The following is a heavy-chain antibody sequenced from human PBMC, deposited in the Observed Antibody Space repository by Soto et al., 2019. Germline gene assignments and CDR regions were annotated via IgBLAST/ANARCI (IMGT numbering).Heavy chain of an antibody. CDR1: GGSISSYY. J-gene: IGHJ4*02. CDR3: ARENYYDSSGYRTFDY. Sequence: PSETLSLTCTVSGGSISSYYWSWIRQPPGKGLEWIGYIYYSGSTNYNPSLKSRVTISVDTSKNQFSLKLSSVTAADTAVYYCARENYYDSSGYRTFDYCGQGTLVTVSS. V-gene: IGHV4-59*01. CDR2: IYYSGST. D-gene: IGHD3-22*01.